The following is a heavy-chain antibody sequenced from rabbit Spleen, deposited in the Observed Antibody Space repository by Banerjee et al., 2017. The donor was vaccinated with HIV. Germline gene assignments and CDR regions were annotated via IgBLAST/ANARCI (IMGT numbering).Heavy chain of an antibody. V-gene: IGHV1S45*01. CDR3: ARGSAAMTMVITGYYFKL. CDR1: GFSLDNNYV. CDR2: INTYTGRP. Sequence: QEQLEESGGDLVKPEGSLTLTCKASGFSLDNNYVMRWVRQAPGKGLEWIACINTYTGRPVYASWTKGPFTISKAASTTVTLQVTSLTTADTATYFCARGSAAMTMVITGYYFKLWGPGTLVTVS. D-gene: IGHD2-1*01. J-gene: IGHJ4*01.